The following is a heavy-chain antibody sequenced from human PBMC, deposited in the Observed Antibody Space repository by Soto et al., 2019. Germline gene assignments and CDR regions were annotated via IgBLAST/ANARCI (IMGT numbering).Heavy chain of an antibody. CDR3: AGAWENFDY. V-gene: IGHV4-59*01. Sequence: SETLSLTCTVSGGSISIYYWSWIRQPPGKGLEWIGYIYYSGSTNYNPSLKSRVTISVDTSKNQFSLKLSSVTAADTAVYYCAGAWENFDYWGQGTLVTVSS. CDR2: IYYSGST. CDR1: GGSISIYY. D-gene: IGHD1-26*01. J-gene: IGHJ4*02.